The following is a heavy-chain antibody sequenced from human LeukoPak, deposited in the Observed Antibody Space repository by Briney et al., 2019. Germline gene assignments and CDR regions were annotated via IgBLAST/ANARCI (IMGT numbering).Heavy chain of an antibody. V-gene: IGHV3-23*01. CDR2: ISGSGGST. Sequence: PGGSLRLSCAASGFTFSSYGMHWVRQAPGKGLEWVSAISGSGGSTYYADSVKGRFTISRDNSKNTLYLQMNSLRAEDTAVYYCAKADYDFWSGSNYFDYWGQGTLVTVSS. CDR3: AKADYDFWSGSNYFDY. D-gene: IGHD3-3*01. J-gene: IGHJ4*02. CDR1: GFTFSSYG.